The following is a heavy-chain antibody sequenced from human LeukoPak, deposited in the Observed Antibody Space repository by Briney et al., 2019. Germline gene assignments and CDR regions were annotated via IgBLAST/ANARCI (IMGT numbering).Heavy chain of an antibody. J-gene: IGHJ2*01. D-gene: IGHD4-17*01. V-gene: IGHV3-48*03. Sequence: PGWSLRLSCAASGFTFSSYEMNWVRQAPGKGLEWVSYISSSGSTIYYAGSVKGRFAISRDNAKNSLYLQMNSLRAEDAAVYYCARMYGDYIRGRYFDLWGRGTLVTVSS. CDR3: ARMYGDYIRGRYFDL. CDR1: GFTFSSYE. CDR2: ISSSGSTI.